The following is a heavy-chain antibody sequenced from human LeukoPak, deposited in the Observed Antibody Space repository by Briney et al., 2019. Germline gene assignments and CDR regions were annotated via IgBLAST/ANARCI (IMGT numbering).Heavy chain of an antibody. V-gene: IGHV1-2*02. CDR1: GYTFTRYY. D-gene: IGHD3-22*01. CDR3: ARGDDSSDPDFDY. J-gene: IGHJ4*02. CDR2: INPNSGGT. Sequence: AAVKVSCKASGYTFTRYYMHWLRPAPGKGLEWMGCINPNSGGTNYAQKFQGRVTMTRDTSISTAYMELSRLRSDDTALYYCARGDDSSDPDFDYLGQGTLVTVSS.